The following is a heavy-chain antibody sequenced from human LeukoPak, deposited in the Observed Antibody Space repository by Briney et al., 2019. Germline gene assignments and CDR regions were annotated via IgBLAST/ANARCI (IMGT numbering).Heavy chain of an antibody. Sequence: SETLTLTCTVSGGPISRYYWRWMREPAGKRLEWIRRIYTSGSTNYNTSLKSRVTMSVDTSKNQFSLKLNSVTAADTAVYYCARVDRASDIVAHLDYWGQGTLVTVSS. CDR2: IYTSGST. V-gene: IGHV4-4*07. CDR1: GGPISRYY. J-gene: IGHJ4*02. D-gene: IGHD5-12*01. CDR3: ARVDRASDIVAHLDY.